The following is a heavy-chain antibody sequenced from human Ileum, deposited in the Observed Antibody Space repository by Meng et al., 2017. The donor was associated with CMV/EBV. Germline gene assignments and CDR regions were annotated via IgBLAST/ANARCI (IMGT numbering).Heavy chain of an antibody. CDR3: VKQLTGSAAWWFDP. D-gene: IGHD5-24*01. Sequence: GGSLRLSCAASEFTFNSHWMSWARQAPGKGLEWVANINEDGSQKYYADSVKGRFIISRDNAKNSLYLQVISLRAEDTARYYCVKQLTGSAAWWFDPWSQGTLVTVSS. J-gene: IGHJ5*02. CDR1: EFTFNSHW. CDR2: INEDGSQK. V-gene: IGHV3-7*01.